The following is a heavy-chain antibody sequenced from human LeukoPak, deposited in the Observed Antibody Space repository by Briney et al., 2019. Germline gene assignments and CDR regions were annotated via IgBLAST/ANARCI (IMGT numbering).Heavy chain of an antibody. V-gene: IGHV3-21*01. CDR1: GFSLNIYD. CDR2: TGLSSSYI. Sequence: GGSLRLSCAASGFSLNIYDMVWVRQAPGKGLEWIASTGLSSSYIGYADSVKGRFSISRDNGENSVYLQMNSLRAEDTAVYFCARERSYCSGATCSLDPWGQGTLVTVSS. J-gene: IGHJ5*02. D-gene: IGHD2-15*01. CDR3: ARERSYCSGATCSLDP.